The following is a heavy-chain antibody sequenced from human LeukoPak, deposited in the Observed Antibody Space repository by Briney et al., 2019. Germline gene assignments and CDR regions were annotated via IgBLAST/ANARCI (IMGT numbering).Heavy chain of an antibody. D-gene: IGHD4-11*01. CDR1: GGIFSSYA. Sequence: GASVKVSCKASGGIFSSYAISWVRQAPGQGLEWMGGIIPIFGTANYAQKFQGRVTITADESTSTAYMELRSLRSDDMAVYYCAREDHDYSNWFDPWGQGTLVTVSS. CDR2: IIPIFGTA. V-gene: IGHV1-69*13. J-gene: IGHJ5*02. CDR3: AREDHDYSNWFDP.